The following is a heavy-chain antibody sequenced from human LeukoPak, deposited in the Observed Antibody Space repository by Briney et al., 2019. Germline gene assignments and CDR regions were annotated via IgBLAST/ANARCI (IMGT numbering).Heavy chain of an antibody. D-gene: IGHD3-22*01. J-gene: IGHJ4*02. CDR1: GDSVSGISFY. CDR3: ARYYDRSGYWSTPHFDY. CDR2: IQYSGSI. Sequence: SETLSLTCTVSGDSVSGISFYWSWIRQPPGKGLQYIGYIQYSGSINYNPSLKSRVTISVNTSKNQFSLKLSSVTAADTAVYYCARYYDRSGYWSTPHFDYWGQGTLVTVSS. V-gene: IGHV4-61*01.